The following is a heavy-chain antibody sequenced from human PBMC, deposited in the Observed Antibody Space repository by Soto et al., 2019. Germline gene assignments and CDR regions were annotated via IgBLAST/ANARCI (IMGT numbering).Heavy chain of an antibody. CDR1: GFTFSDYY. Sequence: PGGSLRLSCAASGFTFSDYYMSWIRQAPGKGLEWVSYISSSGSTIYYADSVKGRFTISRDNAKNSLYLQMNSLRAEDTAVYYCASSWNYLNWFDPWGQGTLVTVSS. J-gene: IGHJ5*02. D-gene: IGHD1-7*01. CDR3: ASSWNYLNWFDP. V-gene: IGHV3-11*01. CDR2: ISSSGSTI.